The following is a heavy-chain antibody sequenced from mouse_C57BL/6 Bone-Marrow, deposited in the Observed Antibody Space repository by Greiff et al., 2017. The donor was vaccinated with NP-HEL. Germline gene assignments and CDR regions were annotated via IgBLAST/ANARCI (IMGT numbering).Heavy chain of an antibody. J-gene: IGHJ1*03. CDR3: ARSIYYYGSGAYWYFDV. CDR1: GYSFTGYY. CDR2: INPSTGGT. Sequence: VQLQQSGPELVKPGASVKISCKASGYSFTGYYMNWVKQSPEKSLEWIGEINPSTGGTTYNQKFKAKATLTVDKSSSTAYMQLKSLTSEDSAVYYCARSIYYYGSGAYWYFDVWGTGTTVTVSS. V-gene: IGHV1-42*01. D-gene: IGHD1-1*01.